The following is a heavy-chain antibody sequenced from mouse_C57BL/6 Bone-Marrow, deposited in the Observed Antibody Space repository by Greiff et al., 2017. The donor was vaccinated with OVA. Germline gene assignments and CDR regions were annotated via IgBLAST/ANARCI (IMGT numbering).Heavy chain of an antibody. CDR1: GYTFTDSN. CDR2: INPNNGGT. V-gene: IGHV1-18*01. Sequence: EVQLQQSGPELVKPGASVKIPCKASGYTFTDSNMDWVKQSHGKSLEWIGDINPNNGGTIYNQKFKGKATLTVDKSSSTAYMELRSLTSEDTAVYYCARSGTWGAWFAYWGQGTLVTVSA. J-gene: IGHJ3*01. D-gene: IGHD4-1*01. CDR3: ARSGTWGAWFAY.